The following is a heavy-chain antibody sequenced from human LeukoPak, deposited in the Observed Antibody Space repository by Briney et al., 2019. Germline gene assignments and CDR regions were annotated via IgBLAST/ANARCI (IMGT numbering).Heavy chain of an antibody. V-gene: IGHV4-31*03. D-gene: IGHD3-22*01. CDR2: IYYSGST. CDR1: GGSISSGGYY. Sequence: SSQTLSLTCTVSGGSISSGGYYWSWIRQHPGKGLEWIGYIYYSGSTYYNPSLKSRVTIPVDTSKNQFSLKLSSVTAADTAVYYCARVTGITTITHWGQGTLVTVSS. J-gene: IGHJ4*02. CDR3: ARVTGITTITH.